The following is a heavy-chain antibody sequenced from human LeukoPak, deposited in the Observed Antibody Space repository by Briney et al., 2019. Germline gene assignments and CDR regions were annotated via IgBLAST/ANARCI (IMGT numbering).Heavy chain of an antibody. Sequence: ASVKVSCKASGYTFTGYYMHWVRQAPGQGLEWMGWINPNSGGTNYARKFQGWVTMTRDTSISTAYMELSRLRSDDTAVYYCAREYTMVRGVVDYYYYYGMDVWGQGTTVTVSS. CDR2: INPNSGGT. J-gene: IGHJ6*02. CDR1: GYTFTGYY. CDR3: AREYTMVRGVVDYYYYYGMDV. D-gene: IGHD3-10*01. V-gene: IGHV1-2*04.